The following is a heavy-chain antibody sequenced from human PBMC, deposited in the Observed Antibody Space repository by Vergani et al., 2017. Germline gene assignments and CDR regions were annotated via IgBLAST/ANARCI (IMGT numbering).Heavy chain of an antibody. V-gene: IGHV3-49*03. CDR3: AKDISGWPEYYYYYYGMDV. CDR2: IRSKAYGQAT. D-gene: IGHD6-19*01. J-gene: IGHJ6*02. Sequence: EVQLVESGGDLVQPGRSLRLSCTASGFTFGYYAMDWFRQAPGQGLEWVGGIRSKAYGQATIYAASVKGRFTISRDNAKNSLFLEMNSLRFEDTALYYCAKDISGWPEYYYYYYGMDVWGQGTTVTVSS. CDR1: GFTFGYYA.